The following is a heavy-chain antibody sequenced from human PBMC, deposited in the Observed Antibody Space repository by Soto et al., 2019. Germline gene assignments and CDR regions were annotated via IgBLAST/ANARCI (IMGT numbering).Heavy chain of an antibody. Sequence: GGSLRLSCAASGFTFRDNWMHWDRQAPGKGLVWVSRINSDGSTTTYADSVKGRFTISRDNAKSTLYLQLNSLRAEDTALYYCARGYSSGPDYWGQGTLVTVSS. D-gene: IGHD6-19*01. J-gene: IGHJ4*02. CDR1: GFTFRDNW. CDR2: INSDGSTT. V-gene: IGHV3-74*01. CDR3: ARGYSSGPDY.